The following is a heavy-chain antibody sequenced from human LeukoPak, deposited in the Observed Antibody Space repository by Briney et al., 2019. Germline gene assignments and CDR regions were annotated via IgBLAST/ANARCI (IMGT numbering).Heavy chain of an antibody. D-gene: IGHD5-18*01. CDR1: GGSFSGYY. CDR3: AKDTASSWWYFDL. CDR2: IGGSGSTT. V-gene: IGHV3-23*01. Sequence: ETLSLTCAVYGGSFSGYYWSWIRQAPGKGLEWVSAIGGSGSTTYYADSVKGQFTISRDNSKNTLYLQMNSLRAEDTAVYYCAKDTASSWWYFDLWGRGTLVTVSS. J-gene: IGHJ2*01.